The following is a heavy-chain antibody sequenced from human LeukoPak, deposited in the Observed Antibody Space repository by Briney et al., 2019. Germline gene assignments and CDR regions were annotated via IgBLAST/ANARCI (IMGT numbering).Heavy chain of an antibody. CDR1: GYTFTDYY. D-gene: IGHD6-13*01. CDR3: ATPGAAAGTITAFDI. Sequence: ATVKISCKASGYTFTDYYMHWVQQAPGKGLEWMGRVDPEDGETIYAEKFQGRVTITADTSTDTAYMKLSSLRSEDTAVYYCATPGAAAGTITAFDIWGQGTMVTVSS. CDR2: VDPEDGET. J-gene: IGHJ3*02. V-gene: IGHV1-69-2*01.